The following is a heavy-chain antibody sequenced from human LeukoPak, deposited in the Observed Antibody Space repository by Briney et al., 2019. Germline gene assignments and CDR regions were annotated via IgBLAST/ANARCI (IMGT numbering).Heavy chain of an antibody. Sequence: GESLKISCKGSGYSFTSYWIGWVRQMPGKGLEWMGIIYPGDSDTRYSPSFQGQVTISADKSISTAYLQWSSLKASDTAMYYCARQIRYYDILTGYYNLRNFDYWGQGTLVTVSS. D-gene: IGHD3-9*01. V-gene: IGHV5-51*01. CDR1: GYSFTSYW. CDR2: IYPGDSDT. CDR3: ARQIRYYDILTGYYNLRNFDY. J-gene: IGHJ4*02.